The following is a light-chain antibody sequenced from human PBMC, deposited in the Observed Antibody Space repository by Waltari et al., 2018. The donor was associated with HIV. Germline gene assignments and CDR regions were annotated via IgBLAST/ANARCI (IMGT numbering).Light chain of an antibody. J-gene: IGLJ3*02. CDR2: KNN. CDR3: QSYDSSLSGSRV. Sequence: HSVLTQPPSVSGALGQRVTISCTGSSSTLGAGYDVHWYQQLPGTAPKLLIYKNNKRPSGVPDRFSGSKSGTSASRAITGLQAEDEADYHCQSYDSSLSGSRVFGGGTKLTVL. V-gene: IGLV1-40*01. CDR1: SSTLGAGYD.